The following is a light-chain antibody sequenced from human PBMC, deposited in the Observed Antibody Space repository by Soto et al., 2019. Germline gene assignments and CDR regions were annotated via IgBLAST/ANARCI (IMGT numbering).Light chain of an antibody. CDR2: AAS. V-gene: IGKV1-39*01. Sequence: DIQMTQSPSTLSASVGDRVTITCRASQGISSFLAWYQQKPGKAPKLLIYAASSLQSGVPSRFSGSGFGTDFTLTIRSLQPEDFATYHCQQSYSIPITFGQGTRLE. CDR1: QGISSF. J-gene: IGKJ5*01. CDR3: QQSYSIPIT.